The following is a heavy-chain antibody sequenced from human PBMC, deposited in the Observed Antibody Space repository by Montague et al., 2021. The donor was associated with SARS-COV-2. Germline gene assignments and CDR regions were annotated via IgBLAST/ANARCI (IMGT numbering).Heavy chain of an antibody. J-gene: IGHJ6*03. CDR1: GASISSYY. Sequence: SETLSLTCTVTGASISSYYWCWIRQPPGKGLEWIGYIYYSWSTNYNPSPKSRVIISVDTSKNQFSLKLSSVTAADTAVYYCARDSRTDSDWLFPDSGSYYYYMDVWGKGPTVTVSS. CDR2: IYYSWST. V-gene: IGHV4-59*01. CDR3: ARDSRTDSDWLFPDSGSYYYYMDV. D-gene: IGHD3-9*01.